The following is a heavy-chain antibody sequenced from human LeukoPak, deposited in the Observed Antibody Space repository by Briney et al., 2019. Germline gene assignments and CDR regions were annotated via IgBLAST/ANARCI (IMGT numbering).Heavy chain of an antibody. D-gene: IGHD6-19*01. V-gene: IGHV3-21*01. CDR3: ARDQGAVAGRNY. Sequence: GGSLRLSCAASGFTFSSYSMNWVRQAPGKGLEWVSSISSSSSYIYYADSVKGRFTISRDNAKNSLYLQMNSLRAEDTAVYYCARDQGAVAGRNYWGQGTLVTVSS. CDR1: GFTFSSYS. CDR2: ISSSSSYI. J-gene: IGHJ4*02.